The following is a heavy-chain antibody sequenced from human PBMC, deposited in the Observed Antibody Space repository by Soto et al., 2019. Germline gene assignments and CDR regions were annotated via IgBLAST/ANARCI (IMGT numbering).Heavy chain of an antibody. D-gene: IGHD3-22*01. CDR3: ARGGVDTMIVVVPSFDY. J-gene: IGHJ4*02. CDR1: GGTFSSYA. Sequence: SVKVSCKASGGTFSSYAISWVRQAPGQGLEWMGGIIPIFGTANYAQKLQGRATITADESTSTAYMELSSLRSEDTAVYYCARGGVDTMIVVVPSFDYWGQGTLVTVSS. CDR2: IIPIFGTA. V-gene: IGHV1-69*13.